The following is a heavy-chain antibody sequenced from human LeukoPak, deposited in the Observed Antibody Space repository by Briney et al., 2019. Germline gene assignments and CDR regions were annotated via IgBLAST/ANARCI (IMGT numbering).Heavy chain of an antibody. Sequence: GRSLRLSCAASGISFSTFGMHWVRQAPGKGLKWVAVIWFDGTNKYYADSVKGRFTISRDNANNTLYLQMNSLRAEDTAVYYCAKDRGGGIVATAYFDYWGQGTPVTVSS. J-gene: IGHJ4*02. D-gene: IGHD5-12*01. V-gene: IGHV3-33*06. CDR1: GISFSTFG. CDR3: AKDRGGGIVATAYFDY. CDR2: IWFDGTNK.